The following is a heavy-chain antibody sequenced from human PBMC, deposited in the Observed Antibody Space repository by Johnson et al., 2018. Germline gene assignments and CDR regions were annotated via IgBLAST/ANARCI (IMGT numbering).Heavy chain of an antibody. J-gene: IGHJ3*02. V-gene: IGHV3-66*02. CDR1: GFTVSSNY. Sequence: EVQLQESGGGLVKXGGSLRLSCAASGFTVSSNYMSWVRQAPGKGLEWVSVIYSGGSTYYADSVTGRFTIPIDNSKNTLYLQMNSLKAEDTAVYYCARDRRPDDAFDIWGQGTMVTVSS. CDR2: IYSGGST. D-gene: IGHD6-25*01. CDR3: ARDRRPDDAFDI.